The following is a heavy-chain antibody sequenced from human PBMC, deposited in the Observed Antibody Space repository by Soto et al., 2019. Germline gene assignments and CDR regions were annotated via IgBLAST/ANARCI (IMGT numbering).Heavy chain of an antibody. Sequence: SVKVSCKASGGTFSSYAISWVRRAPGQGLEWMGGIIPIFGTANYAQKFQGRVTITADESTSTAYMELSSLRSEDTAVYYCARGGLIVGATECYYYHYGMDVWGQGTTVTVSS. CDR3: ARGGLIVGATECYYYHYGMDV. J-gene: IGHJ6*02. CDR2: IIPIFGTA. V-gene: IGHV1-69*13. CDR1: GGTFSSYA. D-gene: IGHD1-26*01.